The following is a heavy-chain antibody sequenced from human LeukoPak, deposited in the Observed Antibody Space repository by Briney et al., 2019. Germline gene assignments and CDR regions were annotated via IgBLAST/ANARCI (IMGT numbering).Heavy chain of an antibody. D-gene: IGHD4-17*01. CDR2: IDCSDSYT. J-gene: IGHJ4*02. CDR3: ARATADYETDFDY. V-gene: IGHV5-10-1*01. CDR1: GYSFTSYW. Sequence: GESLKISCKGSGYSFTSYWISRVRQMPGKGLEWMGRIDCSDSYTSYSPSFQGHVTISADKSISTAYLQWSSLKASDTAMYYCARATADYETDFDYWGQGTLVTVSS.